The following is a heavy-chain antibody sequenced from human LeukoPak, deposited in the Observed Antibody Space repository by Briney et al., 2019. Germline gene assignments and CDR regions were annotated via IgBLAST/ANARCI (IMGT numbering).Heavy chain of an antibody. CDR2: IYPGDSDT. CDR1: GYSFTNYW. CDR3: ARHYPPIVATMSTALDY. J-gene: IGHJ4*02. Sequence: GESLKISCTGSGYSFTNYWIAWVRQLPGKGLEWMGIIYPGDSDTRYSPSFQGQVTISADKSISTAYLQWSSLKASDTAMYYCARHYPPIVATMSTALDYWGQGTLVTVSS. D-gene: IGHD5-12*01. V-gene: IGHV5-51*01.